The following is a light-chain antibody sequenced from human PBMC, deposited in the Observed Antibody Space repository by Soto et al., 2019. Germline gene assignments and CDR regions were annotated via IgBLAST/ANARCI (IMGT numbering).Light chain of an antibody. CDR3: SSFTSGSTL. CDR1: SSDVGGYNY. Sequence: TQPASVSGSPGQSITISCTGTSSDVGGYNYVCWYQQHPGKAPKLMIYEVSNRPSGVSNRFSGSKSGNTASLTISGLQAEDEADYYCSSFTSGSTLFGTGTKVTVL. J-gene: IGLJ1*01. V-gene: IGLV2-14*01. CDR2: EVS.